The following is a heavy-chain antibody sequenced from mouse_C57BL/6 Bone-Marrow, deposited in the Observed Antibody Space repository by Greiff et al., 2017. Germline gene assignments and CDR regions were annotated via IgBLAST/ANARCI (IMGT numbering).Heavy chain of an antibody. CDR3: TNLFVY. Sequence: QVQLQQSGAELVRPGASVTLSCKASGYTFTDYEMHWVKQTPVNGLEWIGAIDPETGGNAYNQKFKGKAIMTADKPSSTAYIELRSLTSEDSDVFYCTNLFVYWGQGTTLTVSS. CDR2: IDPETGGN. J-gene: IGHJ2*01. V-gene: IGHV1-15*01. CDR1: GYTFTDYE.